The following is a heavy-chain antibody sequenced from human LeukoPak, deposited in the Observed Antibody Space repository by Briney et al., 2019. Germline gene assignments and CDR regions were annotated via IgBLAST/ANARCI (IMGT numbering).Heavy chain of an antibody. CDR3: ARHGAAWSFDY. J-gene: IGHJ4*02. CDR2: ITYSGST. CDR1: DGSISSYY. V-gene: IGHV4-59*08. D-gene: IGHD2-8*02. Sequence: PSETLSLTCTVSDGSISSYYWSWIRLPPGKGLEWIAYITYSGSTYYNPSLKSRVTISLDTSKNHFSLKLGSVTASDTAIYYCARHGAAWSFDYWGQGTPVTVSS.